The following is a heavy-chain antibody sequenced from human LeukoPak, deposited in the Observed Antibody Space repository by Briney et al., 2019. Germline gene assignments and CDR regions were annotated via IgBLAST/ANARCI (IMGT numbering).Heavy chain of an antibody. CDR3: ARGWGSYYFDS. D-gene: IGHD3-16*01. V-gene: IGHV3-21*01. Sequence: GGSLRLSCAASGFTFSAYTMSWVRQAPGKGLEWVSSFTSSSSSMYYADSVKGRFTISRDNAKNSLYLQLSSLGAEDTAVYYCARGWGSYYFDSWGQGTLVTVSS. CDR1: GFTFSAYT. J-gene: IGHJ4*02. CDR2: FTSSSSSM.